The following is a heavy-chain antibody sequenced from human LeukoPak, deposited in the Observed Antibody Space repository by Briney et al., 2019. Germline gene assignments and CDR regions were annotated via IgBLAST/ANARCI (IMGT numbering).Heavy chain of an antibody. Sequence: PGGSLRLSCAASGFTFSTYAMHWVRQAPGKGLEYVSAISSDGDSTYYANSVKGRFTISRDNSKNTLYLQMGSLRAEDMAAYYCARSEQQDFGDYEFDYWGQGTLVTVSS. CDR2: ISSDGDST. CDR1: GFTFSTYA. J-gene: IGHJ4*02. CDR3: ARSEQQDFGDYEFDY. D-gene: IGHD4-17*01. V-gene: IGHV3-64*01.